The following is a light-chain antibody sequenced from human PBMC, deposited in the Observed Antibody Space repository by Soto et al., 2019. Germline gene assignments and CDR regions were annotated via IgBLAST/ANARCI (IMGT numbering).Light chain of an antibody. CDR3: HQFGYSPRT. J-gene: IGKJ1*01. Sequence: EIVITQSPATLSVPPGERATVSCMASQSVSSTLAWYQQKPGQAPRLLIYGASTRATGIPDRFSGSGSGTDFTLAIRRLAAEDFAVYYCHQFGYSPRTFGQGTKVDIK. CDR2: GAS. V-gene: IGKV3-15*01. CDR1: QSVSST.